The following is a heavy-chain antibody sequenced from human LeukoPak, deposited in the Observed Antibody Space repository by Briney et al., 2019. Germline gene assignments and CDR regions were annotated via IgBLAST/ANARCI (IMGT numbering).Heavy chain of an antibody. Sequence: SVKVSCKASGYAFTSYGISWVRQAPGQGLEWMGWISAYNGNTNYAQKLQGRVTMTTDTSTSTAYMELRSLRSDDTAVYYCARDPESYYDSSGYYYVGDYWGQGTLVTVSS. CDR2: ISAYNGNT. CDR1: GYAFTSYG. J-gene: IGHJ4*02. CDR3: ARDPESYYDSSGYYYVGDY. D-gene: IGHD3-22*01. V-gene: IGHV1-18*01.